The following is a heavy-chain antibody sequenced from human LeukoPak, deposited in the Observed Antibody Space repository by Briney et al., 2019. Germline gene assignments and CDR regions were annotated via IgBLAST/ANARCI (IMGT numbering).Heavy chain of an antibody. Sequence: SETLSLTCTVSGGSISSYYWSWIRQPPGKGLEWIGYIYYSGSTNYNPSLKSRVTISADTTKNQFSLKLSSVTAADTAVYYCAIQRLERDAFDIWGQGTMVTVSS. CDR3: AIQRLERDAFDI. CDR1: GGSISSYY. CDR2: IYYSGST. D-gene: IGHD1-1*01. V-gene: IGHV4-59*08. J-gene: IGHJ3*02.